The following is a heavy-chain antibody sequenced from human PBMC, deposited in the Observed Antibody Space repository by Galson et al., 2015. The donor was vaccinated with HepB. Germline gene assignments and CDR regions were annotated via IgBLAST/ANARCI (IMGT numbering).Heavy chain of an antibody. CDR2: ISAYNGNT. CDR3: ARAVNAGAPYFDY. V-gene: IGHV1-18*01. D-gene: IGHD7-27*01. J-gene: IGHJ4*02. CDR1: GYTFSSYS. Sequence: SVKVSCKASGYTFSSYSITWVRQAPGQGLEWMGWISAYNGNTNYAQKLQDRVTMTTDTSTSTAYMELRSLRSDDTAVYYCARAVNAGAPYFDYWGQGTLVTVSS.